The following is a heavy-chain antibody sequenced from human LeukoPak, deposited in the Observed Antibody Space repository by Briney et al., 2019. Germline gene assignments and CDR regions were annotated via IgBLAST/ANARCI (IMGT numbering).Heavy chain of an antibody. CDR1: GFTFDDYA. J-gene: IGHJ5*02. V-gene: IGHV3-9*01. Sequence: GGSLRLSCAASGFTFDDYAMHWVRQAPGKGLEWVSGISWNSGSIGYADSVKGRFTISRDNAKNSLYLQMNSLRAEDTALYYCAKDRNYYDSSGFDPWGQGTLVTVSS. D-gene: IGHD3-22*01. CDR3: AKDRNYYDSSGFDP. CDR2: ISWNSGSI.